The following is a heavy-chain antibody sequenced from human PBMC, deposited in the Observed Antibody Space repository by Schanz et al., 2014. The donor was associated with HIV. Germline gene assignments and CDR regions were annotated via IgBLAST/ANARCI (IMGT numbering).Heavy chain of an antibody. D-gene: IGHD3-10*01. CDR2: ISWNRGII. CDR1: GFTFNNYA. J-gene: IGHJ4*02. V-gene: IGHV3-9*01. Sequence: EVQLLEFGGGLVRPGESLRLSCLASGFTFNNYAMSWVRQAPGKGLEWVSGISWNRGIIGYADSVKGRFTISRDNAKNSLFLQMNSLRAEDTALYYCAKNALYGSGSYVFDYWGQGTLVTVSS. CDR3: AKNALYGSGSYVFDY.